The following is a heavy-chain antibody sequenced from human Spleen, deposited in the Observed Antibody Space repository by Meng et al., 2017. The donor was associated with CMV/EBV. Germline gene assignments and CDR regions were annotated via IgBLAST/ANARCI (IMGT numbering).Heavy chain of an antibody. J-gene: IGHJ4*02. CDR2: IYTSGST. CDR3: ATEKMGSVGY. V-gene: IGHV4-4*07. Sequence: VPLQESGQGLVKPSVTLSLTCTVSGGSIRGSSGSWIRQPAGKGLEWIGRIYTSGSTNYNPSLKSRVTMSVDTSKNQFSLKLSSVTAADTAVYYCATEKMGSVGYWGQGTLVTVSS. D-gene: IGHD2-15*01. CDR1: GGSIRGSS.